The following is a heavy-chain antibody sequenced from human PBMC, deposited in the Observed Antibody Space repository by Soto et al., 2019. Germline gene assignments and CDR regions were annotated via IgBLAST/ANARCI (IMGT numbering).Heavy chain of an antibody. Sequence: GWSLRLSCAASGFTFSNAWMSWVRQAPGKGLEWVGRIKSKTXGGXXXXXXXXXXXXTISRXXSKNTLYLQLNSLRTEDTAVYYCNRDRTLHTSSGHGTFVIVSA. V-gene: IGHV3-15*01. CDR3: NRDRTLHTS. J-gene: IGHJ5*01. CDR2: IKSKTXGGXX. D-gene: IGHD4-4*01. CDR1: GFTFSNAW.